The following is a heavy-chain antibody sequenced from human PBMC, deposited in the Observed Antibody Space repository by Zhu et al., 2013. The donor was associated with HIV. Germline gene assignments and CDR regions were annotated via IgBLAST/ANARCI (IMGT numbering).Heavy chain of an antibody. CDR1: GGTFSNYA. J-gene: IGHJ6*02. CDR2: SIPILGTV. CDR3: ATNIVGGLSSVDV. V-gene: IGHV1-69*01. Sequence: QVQLVQSGAEVKKPGSSVKVSCKLSGGTFSNYAISWVRQAPGQGLEWMGGSIPILGTVKYKQKFQDRVSITADEFTSTSYMEVRRLTPEDTAIYYCATNIVGGLSSVDVWGQGTTVIVSS. D-gene: IGHD1-26*01.